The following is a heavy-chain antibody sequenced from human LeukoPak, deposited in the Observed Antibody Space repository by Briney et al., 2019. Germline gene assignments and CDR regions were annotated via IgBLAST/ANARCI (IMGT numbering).Heavy chain of an antibody. CDR1: GGSISSGGYY. V-gene: IGHV4-31*03. J-gene: IGHJ5*02. D-gene: IGHD3-10*01. CDR3: ARSSLLWFGDNNWFDP. CDR2: IYYSGST. Sequence: TSQTLSLTCTVSGGSISSGGYYWSWIRQHPGKGLEWIGYIYYSGSTYYNPSLKSRVTISVDTSKNQFSLKLSSVTAADTAVYYCARSSLLWFGDNNWFDPWGQGTLVTVSS.